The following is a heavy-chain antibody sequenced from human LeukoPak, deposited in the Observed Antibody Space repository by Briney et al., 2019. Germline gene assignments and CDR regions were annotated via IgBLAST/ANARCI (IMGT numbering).Heavy chain of an antibody. D-gene: IGHD2-2*01. V-gene: IGHV3-20*01. CDR2: INWSGGST. CDR3: ARGKSSSTGAQPDY. J-gene: IGHJ4*02. CDR1: GFTFDDYA. Sequence: PGGSLRLSCAASGFTFDDYAMSWVRQAPGKGLEWVSGINWSGGSTGYADSVKGRFTISIDNAKNSLSLQMNSLRAEDTALYHCARGKSSSTGAQPDYWGQGTLVTVSS.